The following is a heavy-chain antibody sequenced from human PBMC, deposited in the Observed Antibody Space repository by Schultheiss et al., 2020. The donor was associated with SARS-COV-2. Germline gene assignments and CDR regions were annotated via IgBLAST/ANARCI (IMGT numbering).Heavy chain of an antibody. CDR3: ARGPRDTSDYKGLNI. J-gene: IGHJ3*02. V-gene: IGHV4-59*01. CDR1: GDSIGGSS. D-gene: IGHD3-22*01. CDR2: IYYSGSP. Sequence: SQTLSLTCTVSGDSIGGSSWAWIRQPPGKGLEWIGYIYYSGSPDYNPSLKSRVTISVDTSKNQFSLKLNSVTAADTAVYYCARGPRDTSDYKGLNIWGQGTMVTVSS.